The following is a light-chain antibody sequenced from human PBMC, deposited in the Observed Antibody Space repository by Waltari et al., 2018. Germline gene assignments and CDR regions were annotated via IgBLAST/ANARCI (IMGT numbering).Light chain of an antibody. CDR1: QSNVGENV. Sequence: QSVLTQPPSASRTPGRRVPIPCSETQSNVGENVVTCFHHIPGPAPKPVIYRNDQRPSGVPDRFTASKSGTSASLAISGLQSEDEGDYYCATWDDSPTGRWVFGGGTRVTVL. J-gene: IGLJ3*02. V-gene: IGLV1-44*01. CDR3: ATWDDSPTGRWV. CDR2: RND.